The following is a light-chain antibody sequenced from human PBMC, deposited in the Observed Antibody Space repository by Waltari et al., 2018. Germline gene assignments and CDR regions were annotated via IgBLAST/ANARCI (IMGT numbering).Light chain of an antibody. CDR1: QDTCDS. CDR2: SVS. J-gene: IGKJ2*01. Sequence: DIQLTQTPSSLSASAGDRLTITCQASQDTCDSLNWFQHKPGAPPELLIYSVSRLDYGVPSRFTGSRSGTNYSFSITNLQPDDIATYFCQQYRSLPLTFGQGTK. CDR3: QQYRSLPLT. V-gene: IGKV1-33*01.